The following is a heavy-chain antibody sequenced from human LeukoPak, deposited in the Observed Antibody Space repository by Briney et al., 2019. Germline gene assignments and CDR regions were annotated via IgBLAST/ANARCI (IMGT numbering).Heavy chain of an antibody. CDR1: GFTFSSYG. Sequence: GGSLRLSCAASGFTFSSYGMHWVRQAPGKGLEWVAVIWYDGSNKYYADSVKGRFTISRDNSKNTLYLQMNSLRAEDTAVYYCARDYDFWSGYYYSLDYWGQGALVTVSS. V-gene: IGHV3-33*01. CDR3: ARDYDFWSGYYYSLDY. CDR2: IWYDGSNK. J-gene: IGHJ4*02. D-gene: IGHD3-3*01.